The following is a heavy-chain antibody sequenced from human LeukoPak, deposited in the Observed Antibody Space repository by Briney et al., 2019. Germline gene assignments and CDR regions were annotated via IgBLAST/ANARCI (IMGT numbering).Heavy chain of an antibody. CDR2: ISSGSSSTI. V-gene: IGHV3-48*01. D-gene: IGHD4-17*01. Sequence: PGGSLRLSCAASGFTFMTYSMNWVRQAPGKGLEWVSYISSGSSSTIYYADSVKGRFTISRDNAKNSLYLQMNSLRAEDTAVYYCAREIMSQTFLRGSRYYYYYMDVWGKGTTVTVSS. CDR1: GFTFMTYS. J-gene: IGHJ6*03. CDR3: AREIMSQTFLRGSRYYYYYMDV.